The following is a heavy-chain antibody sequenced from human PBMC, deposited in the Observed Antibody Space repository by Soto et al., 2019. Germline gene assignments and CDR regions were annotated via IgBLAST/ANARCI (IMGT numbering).Heavy chain of an antibody. D-gene: IGHD3-22*01. CDR1: GFTVSSNY. Sequence: GGSLRLSCAASGFTVSSNYMSWVRQAPGKGLEWVSVIYSGGSTYYADSVKGRFTISRDNSKNTLYLQMNSLRAEDTAVYYCARDQLYYNDISGRPLNAFDVWGQGTMVTVSS. CDR2: IYSGGST. CDR3: ARDQLYYNDISGRPLNAFDV. V-gene: IGHV3-66*01. J-gene: IGHJ3*01.